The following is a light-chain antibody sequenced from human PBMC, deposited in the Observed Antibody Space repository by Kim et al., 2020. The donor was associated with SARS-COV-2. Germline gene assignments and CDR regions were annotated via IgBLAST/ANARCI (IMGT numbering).Light chain of an antibody. CDR1: QRISSW. CDR2: DAS. CDR3: QQYNSYSYT. Sequence: GDRVTITCRASQRISSWLAWYQQKPGKAPKLLIYDASSLESGVPSRFSGSGSGTEFTLTISSLQPDDFATYYCQQYNSYSYTFGQGTKL. J-gene: IGKJ2*01. V-gene: IGKV1-5*01.